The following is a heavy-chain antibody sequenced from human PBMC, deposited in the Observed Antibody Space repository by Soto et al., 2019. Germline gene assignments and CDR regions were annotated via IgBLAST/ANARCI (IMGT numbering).Heavy chain of an antibody. J-gene: IGHJ3*02. CDR2: ISSSSSYI. D-gene: IGHD3-10*01. CDR3: ARDRVTMVRGVRHDAFDI. V-gene: IGHV3-21*01. CDR1: GFTFSSYS. Sequence: GGSLRLSCAASGFTFSSYSMNWVRQAPGKGLEWVSSISSSSSYIYYADSVKGRFTISRDNAKNSLYLQMNSLRAEDTGVYYCARDRVTMVRGVRHDAFDIWGQGTMVTVSS.